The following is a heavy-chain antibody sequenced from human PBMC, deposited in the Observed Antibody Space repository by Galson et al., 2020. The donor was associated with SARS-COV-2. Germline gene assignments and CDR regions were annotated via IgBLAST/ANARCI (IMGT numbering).Heavy chain of an antibody. J-gene: IGHJ6*02. CDR1: GFTFSSYA. V-gene: IGHV3-23*01. D-gene: IGHD3-3*01. CDR2: ISAGDT. Sequence: GGSLRLSCAASGFTFSSYAMTWVRQAPGKGLEWVSSISAGDTYYADSVKGRFTISRDNSKNTLYLERNSLRAEDTAVYYCAKDPSYTVFGGEYDRGLDVWGQGTTVTVSS. CDR3: AKDPSYTVFGGEYDRGLDV.